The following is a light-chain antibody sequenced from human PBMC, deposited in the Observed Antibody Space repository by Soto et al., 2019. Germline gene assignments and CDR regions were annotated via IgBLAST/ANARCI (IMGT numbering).Light chain of an antibody. CDR1: SVSIASNY. CDR2: EDN. V-gene: IGLV6-57*04. Sequence: NFMLTQPHSVSESPGKTVTISCTRSSVSIASNYVQWYQQRPGSAPTTVIYEDNQRPSGVPDRFSGSIDSSSNSASLTISGLKTEDEADYYFQSYYITNHLIFGGGTKLTVL. CDR3: QSYYITNHLI. J-gene: IGLJ2*01.